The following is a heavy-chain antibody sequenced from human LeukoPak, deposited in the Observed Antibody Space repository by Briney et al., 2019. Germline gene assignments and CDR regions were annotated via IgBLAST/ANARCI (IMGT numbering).Heavy chain of an antibody. V-gene: IGHV1-2*06. CDR2: INPNSGGT. J-gene: IGHJ4*02. CDR1: GYTFTGYY. CDR3: VPLGQGNPVHY. Sequence: GASVKVSCKPSGYTFTGYYMHWVRQAPGQGLEWRGRINPNSGGTNYAQKFQGRVTMTRDTSISTAYMELSRLRCTDTAVSYCVPLGQGNPVHYWGQGTLVTVSS. D-gene: IGHD4-23*01.